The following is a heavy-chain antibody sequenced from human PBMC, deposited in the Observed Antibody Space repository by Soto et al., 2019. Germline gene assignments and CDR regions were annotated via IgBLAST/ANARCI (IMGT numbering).Heavy chain of an antibody. D-gene: IGHD6-13*01. V-gene: IGHV1-8*01. Sequence: ASLKVSCKASGYTFTSYDINWVRQATGQGLEWMGWMNPNSGNTGYAQKFQGRVTMTRNTSISTAYMELSSLRSEDTAVYYCASGSSSWYDAFDIWGQGTMVTVSS. J-gene: IGHJ3*02. CDR1: GYTFTSYD. CDR2: MNPNSGNT. CDR3: ASGSSSWYDAFDI.